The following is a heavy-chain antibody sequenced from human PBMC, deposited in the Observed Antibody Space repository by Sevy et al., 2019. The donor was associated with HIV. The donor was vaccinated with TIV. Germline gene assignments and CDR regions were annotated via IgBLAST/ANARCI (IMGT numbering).Heavy chain of an antibody. Sequence: GGSLRLSCAASGFTFSNYGMHWVRQAPGKGLEWVAVIWNDRSNKHYADSVKGRFTISRDNSKNTLYLQMNSLRAEDTAVYYWASLPNNYYDTSGYSGDDAFDMWGQGTMVTVSS. V-gene: IGHV3-33*03. CDR2: IWNDRSNK. D-gene: IGHD3-22*01. J-gene: IGHJ3*02. CDR1: GFTFSNYG. CDR3: ASLPNNYYDTSGYSGDDAFDM.